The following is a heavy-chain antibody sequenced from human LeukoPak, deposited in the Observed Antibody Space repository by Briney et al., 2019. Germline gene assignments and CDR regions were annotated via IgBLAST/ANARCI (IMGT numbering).Heavy chain of an antibody. CDR1: GGSISSGSYY. J-gene: IGHJ3*02. D-gene: IGHD1-26*01. CDR3: ARHTLVSGSYALDAFDI. CDR2: IYYSGST. V-gene: IGHV4-61*01. Sequence: SETLSLTCTVSGGSISSGSYYWSWIRQPPGKGLEWIGYIYYSGSTNYNPSLKSRVTISVDTSKNQFSLKLSSVTAADTAVYYCARHTLVSGSYALDAFDIWGQGTMVTVSS.